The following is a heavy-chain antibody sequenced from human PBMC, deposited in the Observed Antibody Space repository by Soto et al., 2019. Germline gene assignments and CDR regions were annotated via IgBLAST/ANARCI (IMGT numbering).Heavy chain of an antibody. V-gene: IGHV4-31*03. Sequence: QVQLQESGPGLVRPSQTLSLTCTVSAGSISTINYYWSWIRQHPEKGLEWIGYISYSGSTFYHSSLKRRVTISLDTSKKQFSLTLTSVTAADMAVYYCARSAQWDGFDPWGQGTMVTVSS. D-gene: IGHD2-8*01. CDR2: ISYSGST. J-gene: IGHJ3*01. CDR1: AGSISTINYY. CDR3: ARSAQWDGFDP.